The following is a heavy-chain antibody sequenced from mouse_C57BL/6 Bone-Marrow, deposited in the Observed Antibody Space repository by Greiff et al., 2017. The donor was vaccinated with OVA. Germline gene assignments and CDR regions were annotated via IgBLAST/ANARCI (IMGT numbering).Heavy chain of an antibody. CDR3: ARQNWDPFAY. J-gene: IGHJ3*01. V-gene: IGHV5-17*01. CDR1: GFTFSDYG. D-gene: IGHD4-1*01. CDR2: ISSGSSTI. Sequence: DVHLVESGGGLVKPGGSLKLSCAASGFTFSDYGMHWVRQAPEKGLEWVAYISSGSSTIYYADTVKGRFTISRDNAKNTLFLQMTSLRSEDTAMYYCARQNWDPFAYWGQGTLVTVSA.